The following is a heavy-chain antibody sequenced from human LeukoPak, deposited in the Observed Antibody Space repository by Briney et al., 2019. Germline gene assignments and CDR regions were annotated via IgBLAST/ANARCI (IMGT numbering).Heavy chain of an antibody. V-gene: IGHV1-2*02. CDR2: INPNSGGT. CDR1: GYTFTGYY. Sequence: GASVKVSCKASGYTFTGYYMHWVRQAPGQGLEWMGWINPNSGGTNYAQKFQGRVTMTRDTSISTAYMELSSLRSEDTAVYYCAAESYYYGGNSSLLGYWGQGTLVTVSS. CDR3: AAESYYYGGNSSLLGY. J-gene: IGHJ4*02. D-gene: IGHD4-23*01.